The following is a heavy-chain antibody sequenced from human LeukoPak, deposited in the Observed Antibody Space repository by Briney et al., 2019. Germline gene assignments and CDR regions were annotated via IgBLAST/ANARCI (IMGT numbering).Heavy chain of an antibody. CDR2: IYTSGST. CDR3: ARGGEYGDYRHTQYFQH. V-gene: IGHV4-4*07. J-gene: IGHJ1*01. D-gene: IGHD4-17*01. CDR1: DGSISSYY. Sequence: SETLSLTCTVSDGSISSYYWSWIRQPAGKGLEWIGRIYTSGSTNYNPSLKSRVPMSVDTSKNQFSLKLSSVTAADTAVYYCARGGEYGDYRHTQYFQHWGQGTLVTVSS.